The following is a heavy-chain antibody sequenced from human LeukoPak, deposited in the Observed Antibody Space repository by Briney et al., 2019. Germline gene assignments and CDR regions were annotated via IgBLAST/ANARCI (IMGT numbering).Heavy chain of an antibody. CDR2: ISSSSSYI. V-gene: IGHV3-21*01. CDR3: ARDGQDTAMAEDY. J-gene: IGHJ4*02. CDR1: GFTFSSFT. D-gene: IGHD5-18*01. Sequence: PGGSLRLSCAASGFTFSSFTMNWVRQAPGKGLEWVSFISSSSSYIYYADSVKGRFTISRDNAKNSLYLQMNSLRAEDTAVYYCARDGQDTAMAEDYWGQGTLVTVSS.